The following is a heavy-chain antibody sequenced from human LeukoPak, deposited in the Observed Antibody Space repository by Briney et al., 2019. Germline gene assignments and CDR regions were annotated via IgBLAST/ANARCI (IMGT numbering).Heavy chain of an antibody. D-gene: IGHD3-22*01. CDR1: GFTFSIYA. CDR2: ITSPGGST. CDR3: ARDRPNYYGSDGHYYRRDGDY. Sequence: PGGSLRLSCAASGFTFSIYAMSWVRQTPAKRLQWVLGITSPGGSTWYVASVKGRFTITRDNSENTRYLQMHSLRAEDTAVYYCARDRPNYYGSDGHYYRRDGDYWGRGTLVSVSS. V-gene: IGHV3-23*01. J-gene: IGHJ4*02.